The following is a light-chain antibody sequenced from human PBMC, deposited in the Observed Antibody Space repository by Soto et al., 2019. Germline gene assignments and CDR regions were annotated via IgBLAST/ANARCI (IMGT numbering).Light chain of an antibody. J-gene: IGLJ2*01. Sequence: VLTQPPSASGTPGQKVTISCSGSSSNIGSNTVNWYQQLPGTAPKVLIYSNNQRPSGVPDRFSGSKSGTSASLAISGLQSEDEADFYCAACDNSLNGQVVGGGTQLTVL. CDR3: AACDNSLNGQV. CDR2: SNN. V-gene: IGLV1-44*01. CDR1: SSNIGSNT.